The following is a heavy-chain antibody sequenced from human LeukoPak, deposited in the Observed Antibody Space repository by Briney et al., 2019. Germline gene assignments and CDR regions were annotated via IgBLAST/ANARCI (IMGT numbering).Heavy chain of an antibody. CDR2: ISDSGST. D-gene: IGHD3-10*01. V-gene: IGHV4-30-4*08. Sequence: NPSQTLSLTCTVSGGSINSGEYYWSWIRQPPGKGLEWIGYISDSGSTYYSPSLKSRVTISVDTSKDQFSLKLSSVTAADPAVYCCARDLGTGNYPRYYYYMYVWGKGTTVSVSS. CDR3: ARDLGTGNYPRYYYYMYV. CDR1: GGSINSGEYY. J-gene: IGHJ6*03.